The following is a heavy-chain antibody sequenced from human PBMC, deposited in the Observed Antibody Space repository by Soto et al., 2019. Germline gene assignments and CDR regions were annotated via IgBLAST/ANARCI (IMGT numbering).Heavy chain of an antibody. CDR2: IYYSGST. CDR3: AREGRYYDFWSGYDYYYYGMDV. V-gene: IGHV4-31*03. D-gene: IGHD3-3*01. CDR1: GGSISSGGYY. Sequence: SETLSLTCTVSGGSISSGGYYWSWIRQHPGKGLEWIGYIYYSGSTYYNPSLKSRVTISVDTSKNQFSLKLSSVTAADTAVYYCAREGRYYDFWSGYDYYYYGMDVWGRGTTVTVSS. J-gene: IGHJ6*02.